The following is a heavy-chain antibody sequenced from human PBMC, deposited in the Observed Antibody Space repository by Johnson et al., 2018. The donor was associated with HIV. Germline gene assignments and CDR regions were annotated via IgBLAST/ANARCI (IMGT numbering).Heavy chain of an antibody. Sequence: QVQLVESGGGVVQPGRSLRLSCAASGFTFSSYGMHWVRQAPGKGLEWVAVIWYDGSNKYYADSVKGRFTISRDNSRNTVYLQINSLRAEDTAMYYCAKARGYNYFIDAIDRWGQGTQVTVSS. CDR2: IWYDGSNK. D-gene: IGHD5-18*01. V-gene: IGHV3-33*06. J-gene: IGHJ3*01. CDR3: AKARGYNYFIDAIDR. CDR1: GFTFSSYG.